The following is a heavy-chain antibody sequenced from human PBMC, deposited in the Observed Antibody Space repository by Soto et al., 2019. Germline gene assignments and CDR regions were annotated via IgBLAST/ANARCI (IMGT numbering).Heavy chain of an antibody. CDR3: ARMQLSQMRGCGGDCYYYYHHGMD. D-gene: IGHD2-21*02. V-gene: IGHV4-39*01. Sequence: SETLSLTCTVSGGSISSSSYYWGWIRQPPGTGLAWIGGIYYSGSTYYNPSLKSRVTISVDTSKNQFSRKLSSVTAADTPVYYCARMQLSQMRGCGGDCYYYYHHGMD. CDR1: GGSISSSSYY. J-gene: IGHJ6*01. CDR2: IYYSGST.